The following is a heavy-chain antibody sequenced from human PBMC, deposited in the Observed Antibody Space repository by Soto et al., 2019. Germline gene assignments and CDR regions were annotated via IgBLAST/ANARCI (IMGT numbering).Heavy chain of an antibody. Sequence: SATXSLTCSFSVVSSIVSYCIWTRHSPGKGRELLGYVYYTWSTNYSTSLRSRVRISVEKSKNEFYMSLSSVTDADQAVYFCARSVEASGGQIEYWGQGTQVTVYS. CDR1: VVSSIVSY. CDR2: VYYTWST. D-gene: IGHD2-8*02. J-gene: IGHJ4*02. V-gene: IGHV4-59*01. CDR3: ARSVEASGGQIEY.